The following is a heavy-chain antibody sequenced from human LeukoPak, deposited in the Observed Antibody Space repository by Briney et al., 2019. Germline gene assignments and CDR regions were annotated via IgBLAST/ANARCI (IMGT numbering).Heavy chain of an antibody. CDR1: GYTFTSYY. CDR2: INPSGGST. Sequence: GASVKVTCKASGYTFTSYYMHWVRQAPGQGLEWMGIINPSGGSTSYAQKFQGRVTTTRDTSTSTVYMELSSLRSEDTAVYYCARVKPNYYDSSAYGTFDIWGQGTMVTVSS. D-gene: IGHD3-22*01. J-gene: IGHJ3*02. V-gene: IGHV1-46*01. CDR3: ARVKPNYYDSSAYGTFDI.